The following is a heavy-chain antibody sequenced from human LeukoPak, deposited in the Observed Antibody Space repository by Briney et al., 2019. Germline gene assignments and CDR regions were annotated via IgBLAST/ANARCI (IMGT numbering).Heavy chain of an antibody. Sequence: SETLSFTCTVSGGSISSYYWSWIRQPPGKGLEWIGYIYYSGSTNYNPSLKSRVTISVDTSKNQFSLKVSSVTAADTAVYYCARSHSVWTSFDYWGQGTLVTVSS. J-gene: IGHJ4*02. CDR3: ARSHSVWTSFDY. D-gene: IGHD3/OR15-3a*01. CDR2: IYYSGST. V-gene: IGHV4-59*01. CDR1: GGSISSYY.